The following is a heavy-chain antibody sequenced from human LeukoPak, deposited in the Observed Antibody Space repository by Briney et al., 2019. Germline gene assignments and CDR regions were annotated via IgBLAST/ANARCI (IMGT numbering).Heavy chain of an antibody. J-gene: IGHJ5*02. D-gene: IGHD2-15*01. Sequence: GGSLRLSCAASGFTFSSYEVNWVRQAPGKGLELVSYISSRGSTIYYADSVKGRFTNSRDNAKNSLYLQMNSLRAEDTAVYYCARGPDIVVVVAAAPGWFDPWGQGTLVTVSS. CDR3: ARGPDIVVVVAAAPGWFDP. V-gene: IGHV3-48*03. CDR2: ISSRGSTI. CDR1: GFTFSSYE.